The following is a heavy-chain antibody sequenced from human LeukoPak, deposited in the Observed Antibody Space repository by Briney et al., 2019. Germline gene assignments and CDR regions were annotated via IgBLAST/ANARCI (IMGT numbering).Heavy chain of an antibody. V-gene: IGHV3-53*01. CDR2: ISSVGST. D-gene: IGHD2-8*01. J-gene: IGHJ4*02. CDR1: GFTVSSNY. CDR3: ARNGFSRPDPFDY. Sequence: PGGSLRLSCAASGFTVSSNYMSWVRQAPGKGLEWVSLISSVGSTYYADSVKGRFTISRDNAKNSLYLQMNSLRAEDTAVYSCARNGFSRPDPFDYWGQGTLVTVSS.